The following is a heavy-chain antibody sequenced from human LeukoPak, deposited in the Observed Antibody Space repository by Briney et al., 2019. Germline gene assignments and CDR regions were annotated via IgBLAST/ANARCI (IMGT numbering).Heavy chain of an antibody. CDR2: ISYDGSNK. V-gene: IGHV3-30*04. D-gene: IGHD1-26*01. CDR1: GFTFSSYA. CDR3: AREGIVGAYFDY. J-gene: IGHJ4*02. Sequence: GRSLRLSCAASGFTFSSYAMHWVRQAPGKGLEWVAVISYDGSNKYYADSVKGRFTISRDNSKNTLHLQMNSLRAEDTAVYYCAREGIVGAYFDYWGQGTLVTVSS.